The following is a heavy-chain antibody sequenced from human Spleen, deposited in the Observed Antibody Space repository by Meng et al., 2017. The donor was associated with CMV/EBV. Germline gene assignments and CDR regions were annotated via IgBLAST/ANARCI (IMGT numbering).Heavy chain of an antibody. CDR2: IYYSGST. V-gene: IGHV4-30-4*08. CDR1: GGSISSGDYY. J-gene: IGHJ2*01. Sequence: QVQRQEPGPGLVKPSQTLSLTCTASGGSISSGDYYWSWIRQPPGKGLEWIGYIYYSGSTYYNPSLKSRVTISVDTSKNQFSLKLSSVTAADTAVYYCARVGGYDLLSYWYFDLWGRGTLVTVSS. D-gene: IGHD5-12*01. CDR3: ARVGGYDLLSYWYFDL.